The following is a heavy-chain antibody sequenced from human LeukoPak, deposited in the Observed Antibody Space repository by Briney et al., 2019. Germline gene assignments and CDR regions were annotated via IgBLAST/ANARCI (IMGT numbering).Heavy chain of an antibody. CDR3: AKGTGGGGAFDI. Sequence: GTLRLSCAASGFTFSSYGMSWVRQAPGKGLEWVSAISGSGGSTYYADSVKGRFTISRDNSKNTLYLQMNSLRAEDTAVYYCAKGTGGGGAFDIWGQGTMVTVSS. CDR2: ISGSGGST. D-gene: IGHD2-15*01. CDR1: GFTFSSYG. J-gene: IGHJ3*02. V-gene: IGHV3-23*01.